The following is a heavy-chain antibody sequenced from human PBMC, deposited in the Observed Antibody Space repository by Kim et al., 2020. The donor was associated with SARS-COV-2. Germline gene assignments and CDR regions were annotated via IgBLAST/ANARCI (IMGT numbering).Heavy chain of an antibody. Sequence: GGSLRLSCADSGFTFSSYAMSWVRQAPGKGLEWVSAISGSGGSTYYADSVKGRFTISRDNSKNTLYLQMNSLRAEDTAVYYCAKKRGYSSSWEDFDYWGQGTLVTVSS. CDR2: ISGSGGST. CDR3: AKKRGYSSSWEDFDY. CDR1: GFTFSSYA. V-gene: IGHV3-23*01. J-gene: IGHJ4*02. D-gene: IGHD6-13*01.